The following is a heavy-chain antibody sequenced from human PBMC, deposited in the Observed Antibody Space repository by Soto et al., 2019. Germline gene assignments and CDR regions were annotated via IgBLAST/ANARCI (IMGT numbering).Heavy chain of an antibody. J-gene: IGHJ5*02. V-gene: IGHV4-31*03. Sequence: SETLSITYTGSGDSVSGGACFWSWIRKPPAKGLEWIANVYYSGSSYYSPSLKSRLTISVDTTKNQFSLQLKSMTAADTAVYYCAKLSCTSSNCYFPGWFDPWGQGTLVTVSS. CDR1: GDSVSGGACF. CDR3: AKLSCTSSNCYFPGWFDP. CDR2: VYYSGSS. D-gene: IGHD2-2*01.